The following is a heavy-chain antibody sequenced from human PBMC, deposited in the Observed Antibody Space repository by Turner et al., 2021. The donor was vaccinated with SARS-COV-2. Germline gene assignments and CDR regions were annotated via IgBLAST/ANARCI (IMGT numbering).Heavy chain of an antibody. CDR2: IYYSGST. CDR3: ARQGSGSYYAVPHY. Sequence: QLQLQESGPGLVKPSETLSLTCTVSGGSISSSYYYWGWIRQPPGKGLEWIGSIYYSGSTYYNPYLKSRVTISVDTSKNQFSLKLSSVTAADTAVYYCARQGSGSYYAVPHYWGQGTLVTVSS. J-gene: IGHJ4*02. D-gene: IGHD3-10*01. V-gene: IGHV4-39*01. CDR1: GGSISSSYYY.